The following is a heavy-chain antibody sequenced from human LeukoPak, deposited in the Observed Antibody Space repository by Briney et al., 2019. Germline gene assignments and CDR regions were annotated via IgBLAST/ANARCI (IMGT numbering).Heavy chain of an antibody. CDR3: ARGPRSGDLSLGYWFDP. V-gene: IGHV1-8*01. CDR1: GYTFTSYD. D-gene: IGHD3-10*02. CDR2: MNPNSGNT. Sequence: ASVKVSCKASGYTFTSYDINWVRQATGQGLEWMGWMNPNSGNTGYAQNFQGRLTMTRNTSISTVYMELSSLRSEDTAVYYCARGPRSGDLSLGYWFDPWGQGTLASVSS. J-gene: IGHJ5*02.